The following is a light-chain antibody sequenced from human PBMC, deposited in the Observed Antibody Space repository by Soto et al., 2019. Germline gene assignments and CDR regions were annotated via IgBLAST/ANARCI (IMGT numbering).Light chain of an antibody. CDR3: AVWDESLRGYV. Sequence: QSVLTQPPSASETPGQRVTISCSGSSSNIGINYVYWFQQLPGTAPKLLIYRNNQRPSGVPDRLSGSKSGTSASLAISGLRSEDEADYYCAVWDESLRGYVFGTGTKVTVL. V-gene: IGLV1-47*01. CDR1: SSNIGINY. CDR2: RNN. J-gene: IGLJ1*01.